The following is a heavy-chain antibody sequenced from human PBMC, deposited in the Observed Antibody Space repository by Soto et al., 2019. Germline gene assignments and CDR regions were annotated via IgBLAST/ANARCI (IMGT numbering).Heavy chain of an antibody. Sequence: VGSLRLSCAASGFTFSSYSINWVRQAPGRGLEWVSAISGSGSPTYYADSVKGRFTISRDNSKNTLYLQMNSLRADDTAVYYCARDMSGGTYNYYYGMDVWGQGTTVTVS. CDR3: ARDMSGGTYNYYYGMDV. CDR2: ISGSGSPT. V-gene: IGHV3-23*01. D-gene: IGHD1-26*01. J-gene: IGHJ6*02. CDR1: GFTFSSYS.